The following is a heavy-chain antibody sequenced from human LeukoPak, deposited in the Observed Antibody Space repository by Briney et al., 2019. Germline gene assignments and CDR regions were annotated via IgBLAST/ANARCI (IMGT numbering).Heavy chain of an antibody. CDR2: ISYDGSNK. CDR3: AKGSYYDFWSGYWFDP. D-gene: IGHD3-3*01. CDR1: GFTFSSYA. J-gene: IGHJ5*02. V-gene: IGHV3-30*04. Sequence: PGGSLRLSCAASGFTFSSYAMHWVRQAPGKGLEWVAVISYDGSNKYYADSVKGRFTISRDNSKNTLYLQMNSLRAEDTAVYYCAKGSYYDFWSGYWFDPWGQGTLVTVSS.